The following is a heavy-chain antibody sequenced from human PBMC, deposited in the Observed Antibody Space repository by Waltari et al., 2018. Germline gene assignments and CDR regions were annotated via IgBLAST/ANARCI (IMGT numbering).Heavy chain of an antibody. CDR1: GYSISSGYY. CDR2: IYHSGST. CDR3: ARGMVSVGLFDP. Sequence: QVQLQESGPGLVKPSETLSLTCAVSGYSISSGYYWGWIRQPPGKGLEWIGSIYHSGSTYYHPSLKSRVTISVDTSKNQFSLKLSSVTAADTAVYYCARGMVSVGLFDPWGQGTLVTVSS. V-gene: IGHV4-38-2*01. J-gene: IGHJ5*02. D-gene: IGHD3-3*01.